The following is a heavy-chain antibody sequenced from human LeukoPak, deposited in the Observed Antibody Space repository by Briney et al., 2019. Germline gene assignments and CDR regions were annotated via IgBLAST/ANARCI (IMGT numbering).Heavy chain of an antibody. D-gene: IGHD3-22*01. CDR2: INHSGST. V-gene: IGHV4-34*01. CDR1: GGSFSGYY. CDR3: ARRRYCYDSSGSG. J-gene: IGHJ4*02. Sequence: SETLSLTCAVYGGSFSGYYWSWIRQPPGKGLEWIGEINHSGSTNYNPSLKSRVTISVDTSKNQFSLKLSSVTAADTAVYYCARRRYCYDSSGSGWGQGTLVAVSS.